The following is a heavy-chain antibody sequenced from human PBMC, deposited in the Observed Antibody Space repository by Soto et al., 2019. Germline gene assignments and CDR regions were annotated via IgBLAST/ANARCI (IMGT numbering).Heavy chain of an antibody. V-gene: IGHV3-11*06. J-gene: IGHJ5*02. CDR1: GFTFSDYY. CDR3: ARDLGGSSWYSGNSRWFDP. Sequence: QVQLVESGGGLVKPGGSLRLSCAASGFTFSDYYMSWIRQAPGKGLEWVSYISSSSSYTNYADSVKGRFTISRDNAKNSLYLQMNSLRAEDTAVYYCARDLGGSSWYSGNSRWFDPWVQGTLVTVSS. CDR2: ISSSSSYT. D-gene: IGHD6-13*01.